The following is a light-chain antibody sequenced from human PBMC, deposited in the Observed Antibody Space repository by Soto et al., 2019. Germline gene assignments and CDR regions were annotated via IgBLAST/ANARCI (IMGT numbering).Light chain of an antibody. V-gene: IGKV3-20*01. CDR1: QSISGTY. Sequence: EIVLTQSPGTLSLSPGERATLSCRASQSISGTYLGWLQQTPGQAPRLLIYGASSRATGIPDRFSGSGSGTDFTLTISRLEPEDFAVYYCQQYAGSPWTLGQGTKVEIK. J-gene: IGKJ1*01. CDR2: GAS. CDR3: QQYAGSPWT.